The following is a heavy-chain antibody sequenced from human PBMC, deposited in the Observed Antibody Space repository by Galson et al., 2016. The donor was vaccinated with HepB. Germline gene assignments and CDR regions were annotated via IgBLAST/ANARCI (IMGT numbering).Heavy chain of an antibody. CDR2: ISYHGSDK. Sequence: SLRLSCAASGFAFRGSAMHWVRQAPGKGLEWVAAISYHGSDKYYADSVKGRVTISRDNSNNTLYLQMTSLSPEAMAVYYCARDKSFYYYGMDVWGQGTTVTVSS. CDR3: ARDKSFYYYGMDV. V-gene: IGHV3-30-3*01. J-gene: IGHJ6*02. CDR1: GFAFRGSA.